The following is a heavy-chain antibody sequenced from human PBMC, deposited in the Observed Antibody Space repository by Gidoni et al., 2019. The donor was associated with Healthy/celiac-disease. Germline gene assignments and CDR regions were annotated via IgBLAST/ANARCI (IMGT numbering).Heavy chain of an antibody. CDR3: GTYYYDSSGYYEDY. CDR2: ISYEGSNK. Sequence: QVQLVESGGGVVQPGRSLRLSCAASGFTFSSYGMHWVRQAPGKGLEWVAVISYEGSNKYYADSVKGRFTISRDNSKNTLYLQMNSLRAEDTAVYYCGTYYYDSSGYYEDYWGQGTLVTVSS. CDR1: GFTFSSYG. J-gene: IGHJ4*02. D-gene: IGHD3-22*01. V-gene: IGHV3-30*03.